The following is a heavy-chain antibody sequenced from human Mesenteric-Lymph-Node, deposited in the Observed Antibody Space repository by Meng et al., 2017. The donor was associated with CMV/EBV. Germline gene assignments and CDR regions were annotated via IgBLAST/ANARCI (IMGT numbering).Heavy chain of an antibody. V-gene: IGHV1-2*06. J-gene: IGHJ4*02. D-gene: IGHD1-14*01. CDR3: ARKVSDHPFDY. CDR1: GYTFTGYY. CDR2: INPNSGGT. Sequence: QGQRVQAGAEVKKPGASVRVSRKASGYTFTGYYKHWVRQAPGQGLEGMRRINPNSGGTNYAQKFQGRVTMTRNTSLSTAYMELSRLGSDDTAVYYWARKVSDHPFDYWGQGTLVTVSS.